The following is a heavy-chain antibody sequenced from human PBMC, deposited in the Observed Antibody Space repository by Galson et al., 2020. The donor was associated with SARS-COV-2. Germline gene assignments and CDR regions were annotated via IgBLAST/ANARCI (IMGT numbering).Heavy chain of an antibody. CDR2: ISYDGSNK. CDR1: GFTFSSYA. Sequence: QLGESLKISCAASGFTFSSYAMHWVRQAPGKGLEWVAVISYDGSNKYYADSVKGRFTISRDNSKNTLYLQMNSLRAEVTAVYYCARDHSGWFIDYWGQGTLVTVSS. V-gene: IGHV3-30*04. D-gene: IGHD6-19*01. J-gene: IGHJ4*02. CDR3: ARDHSGWFIDY.